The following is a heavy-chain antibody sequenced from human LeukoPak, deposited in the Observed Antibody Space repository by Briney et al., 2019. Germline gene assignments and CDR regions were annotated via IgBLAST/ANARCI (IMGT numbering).Heavy chain of an antibody. CDR1: GFTFGSHA. CDR3: GKTTVGYSSGQKPAWPVDY. J-gene: IGHJ4*02. V-gene: IGHV3-23*01. CDR2: IFGSGGSP. D-gene: IGHD5-18*01. Sequence: GGSLRLSCEASGFTFGSHATYWVRQAPGKGLEWVAGIFGSGGSPHYVDPVKGRFTISRDNSRNTVYLQINSLRAEDTAVYYCGKTTVGYSSGQKPAWPVDYWGQGTLVTVSS.